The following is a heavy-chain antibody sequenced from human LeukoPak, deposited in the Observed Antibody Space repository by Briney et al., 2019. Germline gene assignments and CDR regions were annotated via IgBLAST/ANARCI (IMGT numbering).Heavy chain of an antibody. CDR3: ARVVVRSYSSGWYHLDY. CDR2: IIPIFGTA. CDR1: GGTFSSYA. J-gene: IGHJ4*02. V-gene: IGHV1-69*13. D-gene: IGHD6-19*01. Sequence: GASVKVSCKASGGTFSSYAISWVRQAPGQGLEWMGGIIPIFGTANYAQKFQGRVTITADESTSTAYMELSSLRSEDTAVYYCARVVVRSYSSGWYHLDYWGQGTLVTVSS.